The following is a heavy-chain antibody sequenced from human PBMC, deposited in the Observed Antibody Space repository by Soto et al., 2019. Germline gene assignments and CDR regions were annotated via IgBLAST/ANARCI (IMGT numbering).Heavy chain of an antibody. D-gene: IGHD3-10*01. CDR1: GYSFTSYW. CDR2: IDPSDSYT. Sequence: VESLTSSCKGPGYSFTSYWIIWVLQMPGKGLEWMGRIDPSDSYTNYSPSFQGHVTISADKSISTAYLQWSSLKASDTAMYYCARFFGYGSGSYYDYWGQGTMVTVSS. CDR3: ARFFGYGSGSYYDY. V-gene: IGHV5-10-1*01. J-gene: IGHJ4*02.